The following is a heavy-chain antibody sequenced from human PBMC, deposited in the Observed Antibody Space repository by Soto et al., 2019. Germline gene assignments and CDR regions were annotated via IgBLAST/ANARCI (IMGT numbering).Heavy chain of an antibody. D-gene: IGHD1-26*01. CDR3: ARESWPGTSYFDY. V-gene: IGHV3-7*03. CDR2: IKQDGSEK. Sequence: GGSLRLSCAASGFTFSSYWMSWVRQAPGKGLEWVANIKQDGSEKYYVDSVKGRFTISRDNAKNSLYLQMNSLRAEDTAVYYCARESWPGTSYFDYWGQGTLVTVSS. J-gene: IGHJ4*02. CDR1: GFTFSSYW.